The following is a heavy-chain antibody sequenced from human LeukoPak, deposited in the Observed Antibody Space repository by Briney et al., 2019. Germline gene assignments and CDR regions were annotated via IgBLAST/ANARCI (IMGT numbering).Heavy chain of an antibody. V-gene: IGHV1-18*01. D-gene: IGHD3-10*01. CDR2: ISAYNGNT. CDR1: GGTFSHYG. J-gene: IGHJ4*02. CDR3: ARVKYYGSGSYRPFDY. Sequence: ASVKVSCKASGGTFSHYGINWVRQAPGQGLEWMGWISAYNGNTSYAQKLQGRVTMTTDTSTSTAYMELRSLRSDDTAVYYCARVKYYGSGSYRPFDYWGQGTLVTVSS.